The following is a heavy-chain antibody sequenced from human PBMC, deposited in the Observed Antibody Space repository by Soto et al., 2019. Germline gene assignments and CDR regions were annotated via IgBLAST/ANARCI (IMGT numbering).Heavy chain of an antibody. D-gene: IGHD6-6*01. Sequence: QVQLVQSGAEVKKPGSSVKVSCKASGGTFSSYTISWVRQAPGQGLEWMGRIIPILGIANYAQKFQGRVTITADKSTSTAYMXXXXXXXXXXXXXXXXXXXXXXXXGSLYYYMDVWGKGTTVTVSS. CDR3: XXXXXXXXXGSLYYYMDV. CDR1: GGTFSSYT. V-gene: IGHV1-69*02. J-gene: IGHJ6*03. CDR2: IIPILGIA.